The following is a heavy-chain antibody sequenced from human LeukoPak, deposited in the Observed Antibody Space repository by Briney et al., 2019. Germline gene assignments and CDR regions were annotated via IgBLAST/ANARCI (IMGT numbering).Heavy chain of an antibody. Sequence: GGSLRLSCAASGFTFDDYAMHWVRQAPGKGLEWVSGISWNSGSIGYADSVKGRFTISRDNAKNSLYLQMNSLRAEDTALYYCAQSGGYDDYWGQGTLATVSS. D-gene: IGHD5-12*01. CDR2: ISWNSGSI. V-gene: IGHV3-9*01. J-gene: IGHJ4*02. CDR1: GFTFDDYA. CDR3: AQSGGYDDY.